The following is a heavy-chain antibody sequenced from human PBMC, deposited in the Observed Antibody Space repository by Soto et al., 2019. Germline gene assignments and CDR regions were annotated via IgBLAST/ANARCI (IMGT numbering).Heavy chain of an antibody. V-gene: IGHV1-18*01. Sequence: ASVKVSCKASGYTFTSDGISWVRQALGQGLEWMGWISGYNGNTNYAEKFQGRVTMTTDTSTRTAYLELRSLRSDDTAVYYCARDISGPVSGYWGDTFDIWGQGTMVTVSS. D-gene: IGHD3-22*01. CDR2: ISGYNGNT. CDR1: GYTFTSDG. J-gene: IGHJ3*02. CDR3: ARDISGPVSGYWGDTFDI.